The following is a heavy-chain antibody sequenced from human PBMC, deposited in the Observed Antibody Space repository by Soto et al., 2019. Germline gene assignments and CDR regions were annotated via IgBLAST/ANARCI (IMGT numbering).Heavy chain of an antibody. D-gene: IGHD4-17*01. J-gene: IGHJ3*02. Sequence: ASVKVSCKASGYTFTSYGISWVRQAPGQGLEWMGWISAYNGNTNYAQKLQGRVTMTTDTSTSTAYMELRSLRSDDTAVYYCARENDYGDYFDAFDIYGQATMVTVSS. CDR3: ARENDYGDYFDAFDI. CDR1: GYTFTSYG. V-gene: IGHV1-18*01. CDR2: ISAYNGNT.